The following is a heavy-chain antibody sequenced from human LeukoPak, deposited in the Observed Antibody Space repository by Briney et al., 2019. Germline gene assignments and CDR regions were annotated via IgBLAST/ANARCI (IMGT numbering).Heavy chain of an antibody. Sequence: GGSLGLSCAASGFTFSSYAMNWVRQAPGKGLEWVSYISTGSSTMFYAASVKGRFTISRDNAKNSLYLQMNSLRAEDTAVYYCARDGQWLVQIDYWGQGTLATVSS. V-gene: IGHV3-48*01. CDR2: ISTGSSTM. J-gene: IGHJ4*02. CDR3: ARDGQWLVQIDY. CDR1: GFTFSSYA. D-gene: IGHD6-19*01.